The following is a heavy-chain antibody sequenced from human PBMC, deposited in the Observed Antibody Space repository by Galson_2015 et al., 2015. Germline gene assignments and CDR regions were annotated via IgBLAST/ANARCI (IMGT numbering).Heavy chain of an antibody. J-gene: IGHJ6*03. CDR3: AKAPFDTDGYYYMDG. V-gene: IGHV3-30*18. CDR2: ISYDGSNK. D-gene: IGHD3-10*01. Sequence: SLRLSCAASGFTFSSYGMHWVRQAPGKGLEWVAVISYDGSNKYYADSVKGRFTISRDNSKNTLYLQMNSLRAEDTAVYYCAKAPFDTDGYYYMDGWGKGTTVTVS. CDR1: GFTFSSYG.